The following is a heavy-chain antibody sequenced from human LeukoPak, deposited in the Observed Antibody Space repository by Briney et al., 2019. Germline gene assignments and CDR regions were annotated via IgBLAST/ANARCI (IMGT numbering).Heavy chain of an antibody. J-gene: IGHJ4*02. D-gene: IGHD1-26*01. CDR3: ASGESYYLEN. CDR1: GFTFSSYG. V-gene: IGHV3-30*03. CDR2: ISYDGSNK. Sequence: PGGSLRLSCAASGFTFSSYGMHWVRQAPGKGLDWVAVISYDGSNKFYADSVKGRFTISRDNSKNTLYLQMNSLRAEDTAVYYCASGESYYLENWGQGTLVTVSS.